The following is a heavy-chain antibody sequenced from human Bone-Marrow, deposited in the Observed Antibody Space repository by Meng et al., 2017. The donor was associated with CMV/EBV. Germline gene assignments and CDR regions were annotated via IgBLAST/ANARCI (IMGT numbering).Heavy chain of an antibody. J-gene: IGHJ4*02. D-gene: IGHD3-9*01. CDR3: ARDGDNYDILTGYMDY. CDR2: IIPILGIA. CDR1: GGTFSSYA. V-gene: IGHV1-69*10. Sequence: SVKVSCKASGGTFSSYAISWVRQAPGQGLEWMGGIIPILGIANYAQKFQGRVTITADKSTSTAYMELSSLRSDDTAVYYCARDGDNYDILTGYMDYWGQGTLVTVSS.